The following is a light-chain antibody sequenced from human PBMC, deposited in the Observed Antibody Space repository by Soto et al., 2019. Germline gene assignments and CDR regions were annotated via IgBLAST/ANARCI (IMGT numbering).Light chain of an antibody. Sequence: QSALTQPRSVSGSPGQSVTISCTGTSSDVGGYNYVSWYQQHPGKAPKLMIYDVSKWPSGVPDRFSGSKSGNTASLTISGLQAEDEADYAGNSLWVFGGGTKVTVL. CDR2: DVS. CDR1: SSDVGGYNY. V-gene: IGLV2-11*01. J-gene: IGLJ3*02. CDR3: NSLWV.